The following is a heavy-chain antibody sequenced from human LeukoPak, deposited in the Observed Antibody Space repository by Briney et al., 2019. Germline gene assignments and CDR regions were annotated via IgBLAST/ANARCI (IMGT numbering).Heavy chain of an antibody. V-gene: IGHV3-21*01. Sequence: GGSLRLSCAPSEFTFSGYTMNWVRQAPGKGREWVSSMSSSGRYIKYADSVKGRFTTSRDDANNSLYLQMNSLRAEDTAVYYCARGLTGYCSSTSCYEVDVPSWFDPWGQGTLVTVSS. J-gene: IGHJ5*02. CDR3: ARGLTGYCSSTSCYEVDVPSWFDP. D-gene: IGHD2-2*01. CDR2: MSSSGRYI. CDR1: EFTFSGYT.